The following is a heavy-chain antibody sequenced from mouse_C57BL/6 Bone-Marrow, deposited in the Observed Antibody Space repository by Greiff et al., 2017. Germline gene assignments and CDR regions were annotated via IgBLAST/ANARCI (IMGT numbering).Heavy chain of an antibody. J-gene: IGHJ3*01. D-gene: IGHD4-1*01. Sequence: EVKLMESGEGLVKPGGSLKLSCAASGFTFSSYAMSWVRQTPEKRLEWVAYISSGGDYIYYADTVKGRFTSARDNARNTLYLQMSSLKSEDTAMYYCTRVRLGFAYWGQGTLVTVSA. CDR1: GFTFSSYA. CDR3: TRVRLGFAY. V-gene: IGHV5-9-1*02. CDR2: ISSGGDYI.